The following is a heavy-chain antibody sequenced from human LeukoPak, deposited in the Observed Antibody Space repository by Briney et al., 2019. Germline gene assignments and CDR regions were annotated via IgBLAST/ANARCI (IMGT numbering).Heavy chain of an antibody. D-gene: IGHD3-3*01. CDR2: ISGDGGST. V-gene: IGHV3-43*02. J-gene: IGHJ4*02. CDR1: GFTFDAYA. Sequence: GGSLRLSCAASGFTFDAYAMHWVRQAPGKGLEWVSLISGDGGSTYYADSVKRRFTISRDNSKNSLYLQMNSLRTEDTALYYCACIMGFWSYFDYWGQGTLVTVSS. CDR3: ACIMGFWSYFDY.